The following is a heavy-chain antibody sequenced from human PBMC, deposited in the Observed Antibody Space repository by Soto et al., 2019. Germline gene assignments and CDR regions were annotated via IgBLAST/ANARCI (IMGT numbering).Heavy chain of an antibody. V-gene: IGHV4-39*01. CDR1: GGSISSSSYY. CDR2: IYYSGST. CDR3: ARPSGEQPRGWDIDYYMDV. J-gene: IGHJ6*03. Sequence: QLQLQESGPGLVKPSETLSLTCTVSGGSISSSSYYWGWIRQPPGKGLEWIGSIYYSGSTYYNPSLKSRVTISVDTSKNQFSLKLSSVTAADTAVYYCARPSGEQPRGWDIDYYMDVWGKGTTVTVSS. D-gene: IGHD3-10*01.